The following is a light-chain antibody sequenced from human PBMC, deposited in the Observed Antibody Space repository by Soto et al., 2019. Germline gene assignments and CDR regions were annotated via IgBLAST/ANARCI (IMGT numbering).Light chain of an antibody. Sequence: EIVLTQSPVTLSLSPGDRATLSCRASQSVRSNYLAWYQQKVGQAPRLLIYGASNRATGIPDRFSGSGSGVDFTPTISSLQPEDFATYSCQQSYSSPLTFAQGTKVDIK. CDR2: GAS. CDR3: QQSYSSPLT. CDR1: QSVRSNY. J-gene: IGKJ1*01. V-gene: IGKV3-20*01.